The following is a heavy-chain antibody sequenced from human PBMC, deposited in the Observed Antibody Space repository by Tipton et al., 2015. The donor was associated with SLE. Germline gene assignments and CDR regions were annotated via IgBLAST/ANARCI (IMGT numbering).Heavy chain of an antibody. Sequence: TLSLTCTVSGGSISSHYWSWIRQPPGKGLEWIGYIYYSGSTNYNPSLKSRVTISADTSKNQFSLKLSSVTAADTAVYYCARDRMVDAFDIWGQGTMVTVSS. CDR3: ARDRMVDAFDI. V-gene: IGHV4-59*11. CDR1: GGSISSHY. D-gene: IGHD2-15*01. J-gene: IGHJ3*02. CDR2: IYYSGST.